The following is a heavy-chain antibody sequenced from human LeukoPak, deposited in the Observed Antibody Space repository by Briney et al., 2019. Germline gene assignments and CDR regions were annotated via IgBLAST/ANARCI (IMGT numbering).Heavy chain of an antibody. CDR3: ASLNWNYDYFDY. J-gene: IGHJ4*02. Sequence: PGGSLRLSCAASGFSFSSFSMNWVRQAPGKGLEWVSYISGGSSFTYYVDSVKGRFTISRDNAKNSLYLQMNSLRAEDTAVYYCASLNWNYDYFDYWGQGTLVTVSS. D-gene: IGHD1-7*01. CDR2: ISGGSSFT. CDR1: GFSFSSFS. V-gene: IGHV3-21*01.